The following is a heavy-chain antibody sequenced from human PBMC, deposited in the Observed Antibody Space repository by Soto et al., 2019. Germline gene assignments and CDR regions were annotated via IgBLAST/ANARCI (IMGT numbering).Heavy chain of an antibody. Sequence: SETLSLTCTVSGGSIISYYWSWIRQPPGKGLEWIGYIYYSGSTNYNPSLKSRVTISVDTSKNQFSLKLSSVTAADTAVYYCARDRFGDCGGVDYWGQGTLVTVSS. V-gene: IGHV4-59*01. D-gene: IGHD2-21*02. CDR1: GGSIISYY. J-gene: IGHJ4*02. CDR3: ARDRFGDCGGVDY. CDR2: IYYSGST.